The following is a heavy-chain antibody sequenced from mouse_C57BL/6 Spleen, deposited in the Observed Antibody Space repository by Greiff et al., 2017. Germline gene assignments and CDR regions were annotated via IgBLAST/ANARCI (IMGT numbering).Heavy chain of an antibody. Sequence: EVQLVESGGGLVKPGGSLKLSCAASGFTFSSYAMSWVRQTPEKRLEWVATISDGGSYTYYPDNVKGRFTISRDNAKNNLYLQMSHLKSEDTAMYYCAREGKLWYFDVWGTGTTVTVSS. V-gene: IGHV5-4*01. CDR1: GFTFSSYA. CDR2: ISDGGSYT. CDR3: AREGKLWYFDV. J-gene: IGHJ1*03.